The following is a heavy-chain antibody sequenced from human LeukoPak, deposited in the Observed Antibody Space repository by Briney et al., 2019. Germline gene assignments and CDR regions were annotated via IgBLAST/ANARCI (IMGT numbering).Heavy chain of an antibody. Sequence: GGSLRLSCAASGFTFSSYSMNWVRQAPGKGLEWVSSISSSSSYIYYADSVKGRFTISRDNAKNSLYLQMNSLRAEDTAVYYCAKGDTVFRGGPDYWGQGTLVTVSS. CDR2: ISSSSSYI. V-gene: IGHV3-21*01. D-gene: IGHD3-10*01. J-gene: IGHJ4*02. CDR3: AKGDTVFRGGPDY. CDR1: GFTFSSYS.